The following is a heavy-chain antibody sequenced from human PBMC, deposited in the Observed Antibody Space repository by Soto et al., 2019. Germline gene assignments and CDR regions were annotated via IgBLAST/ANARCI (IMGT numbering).Heavy chain of an antibody. V-gene: IGHV4-61*01. J-gene: IGHJ4*02. D-gene: IGHD5-12*01. Sequence: PSETLSLTCTVSGGSVSSGSYYWSWIRQPPGKGLEWIGYIYYSGSTNYNPSLKSRVTISVDTSKNQFSLKLSSVTAADTAVYYCARTKVEMATSCFDYWGQGTLVTVSS. CDR2: IYYSGST. CDR1: GGSVSSGSYY. CDR3: ARTKVEMATSCFDY.